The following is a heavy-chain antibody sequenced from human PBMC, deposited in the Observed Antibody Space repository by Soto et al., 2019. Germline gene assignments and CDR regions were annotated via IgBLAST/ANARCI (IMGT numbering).Heavy chain of an antibody. CDR1: GDSLKRGFYH. CDR3: ARGTVYYCPNDKCGFFFDH. V-gene: IGHV4-31*11. Sequence: QVQLQESGSGLLKPSQTLSLACGVSGDSLKRGFYHWSWIRQTPGKGLQLIGYIDTNGDTHYDQSLRNRLNMSIVTTESRFSLKLTSVTAADTAVYYCARGTVYYCPNDKCGFFFDHWGQGALVTVSS. CDR2: IDTNGDT. J-gene: IGHJ4*02. D-gene: IGHD2-8*01.